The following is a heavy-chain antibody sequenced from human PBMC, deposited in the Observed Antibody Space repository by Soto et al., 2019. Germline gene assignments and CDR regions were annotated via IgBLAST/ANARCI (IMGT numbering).Heavy chain of an antibody. CDR3: ARCFIVVVPAALPQFDP. J-gene: IGHJ5*02. CDR1: GYTFTSYG. CDR2: ISAYNGNT. D-gene: IGHD2-2*01. Sequence: ASVKVSCKASGYTFTSYGISWVRQAPGQGLEWMGWISAYNGNTNYEQKLQGRVTMTTDTSTSTAYMELRSLRSDDTAVYYCARCFIVVVPAALPQFDPWGQGTLVTVSS. V-gene: IGHV1-18*04.